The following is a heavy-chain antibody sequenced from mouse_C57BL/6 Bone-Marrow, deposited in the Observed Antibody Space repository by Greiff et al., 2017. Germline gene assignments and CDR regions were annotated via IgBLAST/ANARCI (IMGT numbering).Heavy chain of an antibody. D-gene: IGHD1-1*01. CDR1: GFTFSNYW. Sequence: EVQLVESGGGLVQPGGSMKLSCVASGFTFSNYWMNWVRQSPEKGLEWVAQIRLKSDNYATHYAESVKGRFTISRDDSKSSVYLQMNNLRAEDTGIYYCTGGVLLSCAMDYWGQGTSVTVSS. V-gene: IGHV6-3*01. CDR2: IRLKSDNYAT. J-gene: IGHJ4*01. CDR3: TGGVLLSCAMDY.